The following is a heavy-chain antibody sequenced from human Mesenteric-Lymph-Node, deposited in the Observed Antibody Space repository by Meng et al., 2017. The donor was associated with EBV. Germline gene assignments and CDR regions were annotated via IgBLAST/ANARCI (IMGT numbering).Heavy chain of an antibody. CDR3: ARAMVDY. J-gene: IGHJ4*02. Sequence: VELLEAGGGLVQAGGSLRLACAASGFSFSSYWMHWVRQTPGKGLMWLARISSDATITNYADSVKGRFTISRDNAKNTLYLQMNSLRVEDTAMYYCARAMVDYWGQGTLVTVSS. CDR2: ISSDATIT. V-gene: IGHV3-74*02. CDR1: GFSFSSYW. D-gene: IGHD2-8*01.